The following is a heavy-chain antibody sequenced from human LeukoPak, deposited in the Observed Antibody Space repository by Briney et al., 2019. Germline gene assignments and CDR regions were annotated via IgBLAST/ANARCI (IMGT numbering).Heavy chain of an antibody. V-gene: IGHV4-34*01. Sequence: PSETLSLTCAVYGGSFSGYYWSWIRQPPGKGLEWIGEINHSGSTNYNPSLKSRVTISVDTSKNQFSLKLSSVTAADTAVYYCARARPRSIYYYYGMDVWGHGTTVTVSS. CDR2: INHSGST. CDR1: GGSFSGYY. J-gene: IGHJ6*02. CDR3: ARARPRSIYYYYGMDV.